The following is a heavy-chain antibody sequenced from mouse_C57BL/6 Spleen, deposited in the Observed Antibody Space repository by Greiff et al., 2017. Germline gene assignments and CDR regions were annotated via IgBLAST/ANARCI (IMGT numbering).Heavy chain of an antibody. CDR1: GFTFSDYG. D-gene: IGHD1-1*01. J-gene: IGHJ4*01. CDR3: ARHYYGGYAMDY. CDR2: ISSGSSTI. V-gene: IGHV5-17*01. Sequence: DVKLVESGGGLVKPGGSLKLSCAASGFTFSDYGMHWVRQAPEKGLEWVAYISSGSSTIYYADTVKGRFTISRYNAENTLFLQMTSLRSEDTAMYYGARHYYGGYAMDYWGQGTSVTVAS.